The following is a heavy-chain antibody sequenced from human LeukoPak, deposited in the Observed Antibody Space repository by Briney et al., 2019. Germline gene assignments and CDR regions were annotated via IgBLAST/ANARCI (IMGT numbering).Heavy chain of an antibody. CDR1: GYTFTIYD. D-gene: IGHD1/OR15-1a*01. CDR3: ALNWNSLNY. Sequence: ASVRVSCTPSGYTFTIYDIIWVRQAPGQGLEWMGWMRPNSGNTVYAQRFQGRVTMTRDTSITTAYTELSGLTSDDTAVYYCALNWNSLNYWGQGTLVTVSS. J-gene: IGHJ4*02. CDR2: MRPNSGNT. V-gene: IGHV1-8*01.